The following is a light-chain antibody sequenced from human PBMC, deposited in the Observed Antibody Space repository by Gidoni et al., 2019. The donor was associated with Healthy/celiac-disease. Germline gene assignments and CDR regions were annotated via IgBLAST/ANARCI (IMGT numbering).Light chain of an antibody. CDR3: QSYDSSLSGWV. J-gene: IGLJ3*02. CDR2: GNS. CDR1: SSNLGAGYD. Sequence: QSVLTQPPSVSGAPGPRVTISCTGSSSNLGAGYDVNWYQQLPGTAPKLLIYGNSNRPSGVPDRFSGSKSGTSASLAITGLQAEDEADYYCQSYDSSLSGWVFGGGTKLTVL. V-gene: IGLV1-40*01.